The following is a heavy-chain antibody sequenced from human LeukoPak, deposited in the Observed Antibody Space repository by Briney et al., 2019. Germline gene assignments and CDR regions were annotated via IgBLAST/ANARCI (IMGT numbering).Heavy chain of an antibody. CDR2: MFYSGST. CDR1: GGSISSSSYS. Sequence: SETLSLTCTVSGGSISSSSYSWGWIRQPPGKGLEWIGSMFYSGSTYYDPSLMSRVTISVDTSKNQFSLKLSSVTAADTAVYYCARDRRGYCSGGSCFDDAFDIWGQGTMVTVPS. D-gene: IGHD2-15*01. V-gene: IGHV4-39*02. J-gene: IGHJ3*02. CDR3: ARDRRGYCSGGSCFDDAFDI.